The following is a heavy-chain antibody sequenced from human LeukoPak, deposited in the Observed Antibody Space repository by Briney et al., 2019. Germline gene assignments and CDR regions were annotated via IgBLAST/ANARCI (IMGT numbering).Heavy chain of an antibody. J-gene: IGHJ6*03. D-gene: IGHD3-10*01. V-gene: IGHV3-30*02. CDR1: GFTFSNYG. Sequence: YPGGSLRLSCAASGFTFSNYGMHWVRPAPGKGLEWVAFIRYNGNNQYYADSVKGRFTISRDNSNNTLYLQMNSLKGDDTAVYYCAKDSAFYYIDVWGKGTTVIISS. CDR2: IRYNGNNQ. CDR3: AKDSAFYYIDV.